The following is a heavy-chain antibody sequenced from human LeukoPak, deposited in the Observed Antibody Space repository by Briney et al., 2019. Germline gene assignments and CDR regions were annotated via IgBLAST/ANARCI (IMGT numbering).Heavy chain of an antibody. CDR3: ERQVALANSAYSFGYIPGFVF. D-gene: IGHD5-18*01. CDR1: TDSLSSSSVD. J-gene: IGHJ4*02. Sequence: SQTLSLTCTVSTDSLSSSSVDWGWIRQPPLNGLEWIATTDYSGNTYYSPSLKSRVTISLDTSQTMFSLKLCSVTAPDSAVYCGERQVALANSAYSFGYIPGFVFWGQKTQVSASS. V-gene: IGHV4-39*01. CDR2: TDYSGNT.